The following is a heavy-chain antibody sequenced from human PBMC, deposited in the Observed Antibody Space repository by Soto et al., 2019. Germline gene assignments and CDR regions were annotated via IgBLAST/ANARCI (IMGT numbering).Heavy chain of an antibody. V-gene: IGHV1-46*01. CDR1: GYTFFKYF. Sequence: ASVKVSCKASGYTFFKYFIHWVRQAPGQGLEWIGIINPSRGSATYGPIFQGRVSLTTDMPTSTVYMELSSLRSEDTAIYYCERPLIGNNIDLWGQGTSVTVS. D-gene: IGHD3-9*01. CDR2: INPSRGSA. J-gene: IGHJ3*01. CDR3: ERPLIGNNIDL.